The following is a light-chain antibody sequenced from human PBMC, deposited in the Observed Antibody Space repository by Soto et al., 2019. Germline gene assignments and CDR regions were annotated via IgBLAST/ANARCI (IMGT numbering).Light chain of an antibody. J-gene: IGKJ4*01. CDR1: QSVRSNY. CDR3: QQYCSSPPVT. V-gene: IGKV3-20*01. Sequence: EIVLTQSPGALSLSPGERATLSCRASQSVRSNYLAWYQQKPGQAPRLLIYGASSRATGIPDTFSGSGSGTDFTLTISRLEPEDFAVYYCQQYCSSPPVTFGGGTRVEIK. CDR2: GAS.